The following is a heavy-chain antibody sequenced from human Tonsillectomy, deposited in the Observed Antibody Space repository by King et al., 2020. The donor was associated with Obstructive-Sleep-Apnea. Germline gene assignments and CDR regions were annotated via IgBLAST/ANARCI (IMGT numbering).Heavy chain of an antibody. CDR2: ISWNSVSI. Sequence: VQLVESGGGLVQPGRSLRLSCAASGFSFDDYAMHWVRQVPGKGLEWVSGISWNSVSIGYADSVKGRFTISRDNAKNSLYLQMNRLRVEDTALYYCGKGIAVAGMVAVDYWGQGTLVTVSS. D-gene: IGHD6-19*01. CDR1: GFSFDDYA. CDR3: GKGIAVAGMVAVDY. J-gene: IGHJ4*02. V-gene: IGHV3-9*01.